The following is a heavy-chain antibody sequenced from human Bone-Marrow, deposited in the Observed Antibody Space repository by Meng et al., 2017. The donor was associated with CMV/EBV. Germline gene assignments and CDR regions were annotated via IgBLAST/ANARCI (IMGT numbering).Heavy chain of an antibody. CDR2: IIPILGIA. V-gene: IGHV1-69*02. Sequence: SVKVSCKASGGTFSSYTISWVRQAPGQGLEWMGRIIPILGIANYAQKFQGRVTITADKSTSTAYMELSRLRSDDTAVYYCARSGMVVVPAAHWGQGTLVTVSS. CDR1: GGTFSSYT. J-gene: IGHJ4*02. CDR3: ARSGMVVVPAAH. D-gene: IGHD2-2*01.